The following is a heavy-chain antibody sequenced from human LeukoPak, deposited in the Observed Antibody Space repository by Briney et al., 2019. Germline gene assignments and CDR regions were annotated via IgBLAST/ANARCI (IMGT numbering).Heavy chain of an antibody. V-gene: IGHV3-23*01. J-gene: IGHJ5*02. CDR1: GFTFSTFA. CDR3: ATYES. Sequence: WGSLRLSSAASGFTFSTFAMIWVRQPPGKGLEWVSSIFPSGGEIHYADSVRGRFTISRDNSKSTLSLQMNSLRAEDTAIYYCATYESWGQGTLVTVSS. CDR2: IFPSGGEI. D-gene: IGHD2-21*01.